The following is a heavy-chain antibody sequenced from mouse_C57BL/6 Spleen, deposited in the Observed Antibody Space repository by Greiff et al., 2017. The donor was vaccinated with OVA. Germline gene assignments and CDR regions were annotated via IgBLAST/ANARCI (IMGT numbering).Heavy chain of an antibody. Sequence: VQLQQPGAELVMPGASVKLSCKASGYTFTSYWMHWVKQRPGQGLEWIGEIDPSDSYTNYNQKFKGKSTLTVDKSSSTAYMQLSSLTSEDSAVYDCARGYPENAMDYWGQGTSVTVSS. CDR1: GYTFTSYW. D-gene: IGHD2-2*01. CDR2: IDPSDSYT. CDR3: ARGYPENAMDY. J-gene: IGHJ4*01. V-gene: IGHV1-69*01.